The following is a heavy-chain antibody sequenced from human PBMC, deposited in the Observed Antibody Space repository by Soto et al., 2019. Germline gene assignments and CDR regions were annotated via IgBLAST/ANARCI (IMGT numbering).Heavy chain of an antibody. CDR2: INSDGSST. J-gene: IGHJ4*02. D-gene: IGHD5-18*01. Sequence: PGGSLRLSCAASGFTFSWYWMHWVRQAPGKGLLWVSRINSDGSSTSYADSVKGRFTISRDNGKNALFLQMNSLRAEDTAVYYCVSANSYGFNWGQGILVTVSS. V-gene: IGHV3-74*01. CDR1: GFTFSWYW. CDR3: VSANSYGFN.